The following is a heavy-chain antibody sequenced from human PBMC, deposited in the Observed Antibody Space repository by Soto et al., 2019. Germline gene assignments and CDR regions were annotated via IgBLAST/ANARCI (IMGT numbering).Heavy chain of an antibody. CDR3: ARARYDSSGYYYFDY. CDR2: IYYSGSS. Sequence: SETLSLTCTVSGASISSYFWSWIRQPAGKGLEWIGYIYYSGSSNYNPSLKSRVTISLDTSKNQFSLRLRSVTAADTAVYYCARARYDSSGYYYFDYWGQGTLVTVAS. V-gene: IGHV4-59*01. D-gene: IGHD3-22*01. J-gene: IGHJ4*02. CDR1: GASISSYF.